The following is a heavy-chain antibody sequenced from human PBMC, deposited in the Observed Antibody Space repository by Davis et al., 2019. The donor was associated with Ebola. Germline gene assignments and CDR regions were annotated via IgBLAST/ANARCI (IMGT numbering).Heavy chain of an antibody. CDR3: AKEGSYRNFDY. V-gene: IGHV3-30*18. CDR2: ISYDGSNK. Sequence: PGGSLRLSCAASGFTFSSYGMHWVRQAPGKGLEWVAVISYDGSNKYYADSVKGRFTISRDNSKNTLYLQMNSLRAEDTAVYYCAKEGSYRNFDYWGQGTLVTVSS. D-gene: IGHD4-11*01. CDR1: GFTFSSYG. J-gene: IGHJ4*02.